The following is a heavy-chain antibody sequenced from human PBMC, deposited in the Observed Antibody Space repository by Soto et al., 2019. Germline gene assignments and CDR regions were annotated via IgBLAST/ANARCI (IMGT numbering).Heavy chain of an antibody. D-gene: IGHD2-15*01. CDR1: GGSISSGGYY. CDR3: ARVIVVVVAATVRGHWFDP. J-gene: IGHJ5*02. CDR2: IYYSGST. V-gene: IGHV4-31*03. Sequence: SETLSLTCTVSGGSISSGGYYWSWIRQHPGKGLEWIGYIYYSGSTYYNPSLKSRVTISVDTSRNQFSLKLSSVTAADTAVYYCARVIVVVVAATVRGHWFDPWGQGTLVTVSS.